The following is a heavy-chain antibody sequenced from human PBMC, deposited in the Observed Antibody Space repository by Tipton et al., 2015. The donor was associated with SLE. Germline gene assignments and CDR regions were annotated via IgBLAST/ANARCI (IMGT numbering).Heavy chain of an antibody. CDR3: AREEMISVVRGTTGAY. V-gene: IGHV4-31*03. CDR1: GGSISSGDNF. J-gene: IGHJ4*02. CDR2: IYNTGAT. D-gene: IGHD3-10*01. Sequence: TLSLTCTVSGGSISSGDNFWSWIRQHPEKGLEWIGYIYNTGATNYNPSLKSRVMISIDTSKNQFSLQLTSVTAADTAVYYCAREEMISVVRGTTGAYWGQGTLVTVSS.